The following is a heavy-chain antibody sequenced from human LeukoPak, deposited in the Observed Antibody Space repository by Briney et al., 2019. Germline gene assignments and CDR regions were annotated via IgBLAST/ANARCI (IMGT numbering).Heavy chain of an antibody. CDR2: ISGSGGST. D-gene: IGHD3-9*01. V-gene: IGHV3-23*01. CDR3: AESFNDILTGYRR. CDR1: GFTFSSYA. J-gene: IGHJ4*02. Sequence: GGSLRLSCAGSGFTFSSYAMSWVRQAPGMGLEWVSGISGSGGSTYYADSVKGRFSISRDNSKNTLYLQMNSLRAEDTALYYCAESFNDILTGYRRWGQGTLVTVSS.